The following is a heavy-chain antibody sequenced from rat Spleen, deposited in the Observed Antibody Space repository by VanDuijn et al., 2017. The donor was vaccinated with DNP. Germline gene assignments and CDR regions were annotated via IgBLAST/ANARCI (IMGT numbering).Heavy chain of an antibody. J-gene: IGHJ2*01. CDR2: INKDGSTI. D-gene: IGHD1-11*01. Sequence: EVKLVESGGGLVQPGRSLKLSCAASGFNFNDYWMGWVRQAPGKGLEWIGEINKDGSTINYTPSLKDKFTISRDNVQNTLYLQMSKLGSEDTAIYYWAGHYGHNGFDYWGQGVMVTVSS. CDR3: AGHYGHNGFDY. V-gene: IGHV4-2*01. CDR1: GFNFNDYW.